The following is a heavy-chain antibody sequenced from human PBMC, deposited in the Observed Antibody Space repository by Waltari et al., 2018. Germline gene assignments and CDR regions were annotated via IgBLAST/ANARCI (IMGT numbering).Heavy chain of an antibody. J-gene: IGHJ6*03. CDR2: INSDGSST. CDR1: GFTFSSYW. CDR3: ARVPKTLGIDYYYYYMDV. V-gene: IGHV3-74*01. Sequence: EVQLVESGGGLVQPGGSLRLSCAASGFTFSSYWMHWVRQAPGKGLVWVSRINSDGSSTSYADSVKGRFTISRDNAKNTLYLQMNSLRAEDTAVYYCARVPKTLGIDYYYYYMDVWGKGTTVTVSS. D-gene: IGHD7-27*01.